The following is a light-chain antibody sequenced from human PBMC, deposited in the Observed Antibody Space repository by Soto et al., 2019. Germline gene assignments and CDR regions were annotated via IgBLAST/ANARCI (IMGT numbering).Light chain of an antibody. CDR2: GAS. CDR1: QSVSSN. Sequence: ELVMTQSPATLSVSPGERATLSCRASQSVSSNLAWYQQKPGQAPRLLIYGASTRATGIPARFSGSGSGTEFTLTISSLQSEDFAVYYCQQYGRSPWTFGQGTKVDIK. J-gene: IGKJ1*01. CDR3: QQYGRSPWT. V-gene: IGKV3-15*01.